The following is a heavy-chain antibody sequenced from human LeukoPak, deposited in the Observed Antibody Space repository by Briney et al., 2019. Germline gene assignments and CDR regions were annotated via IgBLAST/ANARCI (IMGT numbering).Heavy chain of an antibody. CDR2: IYYSGST. CDR3: AGADITMVRAVY. J-gene: IGHJ4*02. D-gene: IGHD3-10*01. V-gene: IGHV4-59*01. Sequence: SETLSLTCTVSGGSISSYYWSWIRQPPGQGLEWIGYIYYSGSTNYNPSLKSRVTISVDTSKNQLSLKLSSVTAADTAVYYCAGADITMVRAVYWGQGTLVTVSS. CDR1: GGSISSYY.